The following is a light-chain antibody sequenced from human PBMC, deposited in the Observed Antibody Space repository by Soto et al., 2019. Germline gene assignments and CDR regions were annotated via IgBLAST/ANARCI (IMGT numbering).Light chain of an antibody. CDR2: TAS. CDR1: QGINTW. CDR3: QQANTFPWT. V-gene: IGKV1-12*01. Sequence: DIQMTQSPSSVSASVGDRVTITCRASQGINTWLAWFQQKPGKAPRLLIYTASTLQSGVPSRFSGSGSGTDFTLTITSLQPEDFATYFCQQANTFPWTFGQGTRVEIK. J-gene: IGKJ1*01.